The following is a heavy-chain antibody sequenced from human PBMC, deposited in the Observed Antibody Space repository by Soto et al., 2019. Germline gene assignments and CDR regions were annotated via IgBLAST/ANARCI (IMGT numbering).Heavy chain of an antibody. Sequence: WASVKVSCKASGYTFTSYGISWVRQAPGQGLEWMGWISAYNGNTNYAQKLQGRVTMTTDTSTSTAYMELRSLRSDDTAVYYCARDEARFPYYYDSSGYSYWGQGTLVTVSS. CDR2: ISAYNGNT. D-gene: IGHD3-22*01. CDR3: ARDEARFPYYYDSSGYSY. CDR1: GYTFTSYG. V-gene: IGHV1-18*01. J-gene: IGHJ4*02.